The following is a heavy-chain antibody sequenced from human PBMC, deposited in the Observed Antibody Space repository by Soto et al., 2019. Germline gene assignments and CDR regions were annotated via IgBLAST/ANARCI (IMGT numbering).Heavy chain of an antibody. J-gene: IGHJ4*02. Sequence: EVQLVESGGGLVQPGGSLRLTCVASGFPFSIYSMNWVRQAPGKGLEWASYITSDTNTIKYADSVKGRFTISRDNAKNLVYLQMNSLRDDDTAVYFCASSVEAPFDSWGQGPVVTVSS. D-gene: IGHD1-26*01. CDR2: ITSDTNTI. CDR1: GFPFSIYS. CDR3: ASSVEAPFDS. V-gene: IGHV3-48*02.